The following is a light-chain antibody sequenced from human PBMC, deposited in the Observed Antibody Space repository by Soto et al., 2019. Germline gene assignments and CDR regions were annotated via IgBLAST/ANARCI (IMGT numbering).Light chain of an antibody. V-gene: IGLV2-14*03. CDR1: SSDVGGYNY. CDR3: SSYTTSNTRQIV. J-gene: IGLJ1*01. Sequence: QSALTQPDSVSGSPGQSITISCTGTSSDVGGYNYVSWYQHHPGKAPKLIIYDVSNRPSGVSIRFSGSKSDNTASLTISGLQPEDEADYHCSSYTTSNTRQIVFGTGTKVTVL. CDR2: DVS.